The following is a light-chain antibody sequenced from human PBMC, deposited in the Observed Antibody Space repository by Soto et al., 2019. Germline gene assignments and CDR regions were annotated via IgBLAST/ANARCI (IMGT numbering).Light chain of an antibody. CDR3: QQYNNWPPWT. CDR1: QSVSSN. CDR2: DAC. Sequence: EIVMTQSPATLSVSPGERATLSCRASQSVSSNLAWYQQKPGQAPRLLIYDACTRATGIPARFSGSGSGTEFTLTISSLQSEDFAVYYCQQYNNWPPWTFGQGTKVEIK. V-gene: IGKV3-15*01. J-gene: IGKJ1*01.